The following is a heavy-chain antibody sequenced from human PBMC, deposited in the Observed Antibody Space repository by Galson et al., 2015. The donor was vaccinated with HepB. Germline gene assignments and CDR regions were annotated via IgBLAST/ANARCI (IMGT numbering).Heavy chain of an antibody. J-gene: IGHJ6*02. CDR2: IRGSGGST. V-gene: IGHV3-23*01. CDR3: AKDASYFYGLDV. CDR1: GITFSSYA. Sequence: SLRLSCAASGITFSSYAMSWVRQAPGKGLEWVSTIRGSGGSTHYADSVKGRFTISRDNSKNAVYLQMNSLRAEDTAVYYCAKDASYFYGLDVWGQGTTVTVSS.